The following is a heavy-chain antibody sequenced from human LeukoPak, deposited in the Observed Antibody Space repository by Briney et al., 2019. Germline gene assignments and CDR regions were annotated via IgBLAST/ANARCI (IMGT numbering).Heavy chain of an antibody. CDR2: ISSSSTYI. Sequence: GGSLRLSCAASGFTFSSFSMNWVRQAPGNGLEWVSSISSSSTYIYYAASVKGRFTLSRDNAKNSLYLQMNSLRAEDTAVYYCARDQKQWLVRGFDYWGQGTLVTVSS. V-gene: IGHV3-21*01. CDR3: ARDQKQWLVRGFDY. J-gene: IGHJ4*02. D-gene: IGHD6-19*01. CDR1: GFTFSSFS.